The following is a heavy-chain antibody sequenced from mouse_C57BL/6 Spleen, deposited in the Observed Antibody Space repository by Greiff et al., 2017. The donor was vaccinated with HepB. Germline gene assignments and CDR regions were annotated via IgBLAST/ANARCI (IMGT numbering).Heavy chain of an antibody. Sequence: EVKLVESGGGLVKPGGSLKLSCAASGFTFSDYGMHWVRQAPEKGLEWVAYISSGSSTIYYADTVKGRFTISRDNAKNTLFLQMTSLRSEDTAMYYCARPCGSLTVVGTDWYFDVWGTGTTVTVSS. D-gene: IGHD1-1*01. V-gene: IGHV5-17*01. CDR2: ISSGSSTI. CDR3: ARPCGSLTVVGTDWYFDV. CDR1: GFTFSDYG. J-gene: IGHJ1*03.